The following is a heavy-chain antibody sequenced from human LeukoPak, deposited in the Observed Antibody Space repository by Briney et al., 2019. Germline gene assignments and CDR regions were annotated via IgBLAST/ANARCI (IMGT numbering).Heavy chain of an antibody. CDR2: IIPILGIA. CDR1: GGTFSSYA. Sequence: GASVKVSCKASGGTFSSYAISWVRQAPGQGLEWMGRIIPILGIANYAQKFQGRVTITADKSTSTAYMELSSLRSEDTAVYYCARDLPDAVRGDSFDYWGQGTLVTVSS. CDR3: ARDLPDAVRGDSFDY. D-gene: IGHD3-10*01. V-gene: IGHV1-69*04. J-gene: IGHJ4*02.